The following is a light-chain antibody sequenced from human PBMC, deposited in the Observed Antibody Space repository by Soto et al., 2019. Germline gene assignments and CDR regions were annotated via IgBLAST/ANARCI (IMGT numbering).Light chain of an antibody. V-gene: IGKV1-5*03. J-gene: IGKJ1*01. CDR3: QQYNSYRA. Sequence: DIQMTQSPSTLSASVGDTVTITCRASQSIDSWLAWHQQKPVRAPKLLISKASTLESGVPSRFSGSGSGTDFPLTISGLQTDDFAIYYCQQYNSYRAFGQGTKVEI. CDR1: QSIDSW. CDR2: KAS.